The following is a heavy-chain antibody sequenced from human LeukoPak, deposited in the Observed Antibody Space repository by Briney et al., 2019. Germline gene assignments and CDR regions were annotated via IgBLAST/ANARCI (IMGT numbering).Heavy chain of an antibody. Sequence: YMHXVRQAPGXGGXWMGWINPNSGGTNYAQKFQGRVTMTRDTSISTAYMELSRLRSDDTAVYYCARDLGRRYFDYWGQGTLVTVS. V-gene: IGHV1-2*02. CDR3: ARDLGRRYFDY. CDR1: Y. J-gene: IGHJ4*02. CDR2: INPNSGGT.